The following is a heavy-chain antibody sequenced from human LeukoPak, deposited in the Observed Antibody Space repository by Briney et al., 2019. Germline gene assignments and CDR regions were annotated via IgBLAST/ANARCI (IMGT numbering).Heavy chain of an antibody. Sequence: SQTLSLTCAISGDSVSSNSAAWNWIRQSPSRGLEWLGRTYYRSKWYNDYAVSVKSRITINPDTSQNQFSLQLNSVTPEDTAVYYCARDRESYYGSGSYPYYYYYGMDVWGQGTTVTVSS. CDR3: ARDRESYYGSGSYPYYYYYGMDV. CDR1: GDSVSSNSAA. V-gene: IGHV6-1*01. CDR2: TYYRSKWYN. D-gene: IGHD3-10*01. J-gene: IGHJ6*02.